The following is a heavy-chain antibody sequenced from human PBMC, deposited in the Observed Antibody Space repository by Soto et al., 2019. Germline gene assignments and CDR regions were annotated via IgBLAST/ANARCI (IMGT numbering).Heavy chain of an antibody. J-gene: IGHJ6*02. CDR3: ASLSSWALNYYGMDV. D-gene: IGHD2-15*01. CDR2: IYYSGST. CDR1: GGSISSSSYY. Sequence: SETLSLTCTVSGGSISSSSYYWGWIRQPPGKGLEWIGSIYYSGSTYYNPSLKSRVTISVDTSKNQFSLKLSFVTAADTAVYYCASLSSWALNYYGMDVWGQGTTVTVSS. V-gene: IGHV4-39*01.